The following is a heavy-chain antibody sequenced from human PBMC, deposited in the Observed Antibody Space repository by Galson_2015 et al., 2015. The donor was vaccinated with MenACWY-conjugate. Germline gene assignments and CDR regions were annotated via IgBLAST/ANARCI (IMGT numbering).Heavy chain of an antibody. D-gene: IGHD3-10*01. V-gene: IGHV3-11*06. J-gene: IGHJ3*02. Sequence: SLRLSCAASGFITSDYYMSWIRQAPGKGLEWISYIGRSDTYIHYADSVKGRFIISRGNAKNSLFLQMNSLRAEDTAVYYCARDYHGSGTYHTFDIWGHGTLVTVSS. CDR3: ARDYHGSGTYHTFDI. CDR1: GFITSDYY. CDR2: IGRSDTYI.